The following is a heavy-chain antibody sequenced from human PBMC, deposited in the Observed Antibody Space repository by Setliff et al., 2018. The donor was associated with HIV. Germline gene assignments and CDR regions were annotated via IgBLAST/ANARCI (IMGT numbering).Heavy chain of an antibody. V-gene: IGHV4-31*03. CDR1: GGSISSYY. CDR3: ARSVTFLVDWFDP. Sequence: SETLSLTCTVSGGSISSYYWNWIRQHPGKGLEWIGYIYSSGSTYYNPSLQSRVSMSVDTSKNQFSLKLTSVTAAATAVYYCARSVTFLVDWFDPWGRGTLVTVSS. J-gene: IGHJ5*02. CDR2: IYSSGST. D-gene: IGHD4-17*01.